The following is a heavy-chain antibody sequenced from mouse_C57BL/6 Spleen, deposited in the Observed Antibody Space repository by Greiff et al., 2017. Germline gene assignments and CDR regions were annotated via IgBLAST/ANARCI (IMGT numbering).Heavy chain of an antibody. CDR3: ARWDNGYDVGRFAY. J-gene: IGHJ2*01. V-gene: IGHV1-64*01. D-gene: IGHD2-2*01. CDR2: IHPNSGST. CDR1: GYTFTSYW. Sequence: QVQLQQPGAELVKPGASVKLSCKASGYTFTSYWMHWVKQRPGQGLEWIGMIHPNSGSTNYNEKFKSKATLTVDKSSSTAYMHISRLTSDDSAFYYFARWDNGYDVGRFAYGGQGTTLTVSA.